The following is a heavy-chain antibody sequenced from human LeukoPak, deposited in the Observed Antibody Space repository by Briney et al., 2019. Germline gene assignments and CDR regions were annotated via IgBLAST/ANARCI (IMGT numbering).Heavy chain of an antibody. Sequence: GESLKISCKGSGYSFTSYGISWVRQAPGQGLEWMGWISAYNGNTNYAQKLQGRVTMTTDTSTSTAYMELRSLRSDDTAVYYCAREKVDTAMVPPGYYYYGMDVWGQGTTVTVSS. J-gene: IGHJ6*02. CDR1: GYSFTSYG. CDR3: AREKVDTAMVPPGYYYYGMDV. V-gene: IGHV1-18*01. CDR2: ISAYNGNT. D-gene: IGHD5-18*01.